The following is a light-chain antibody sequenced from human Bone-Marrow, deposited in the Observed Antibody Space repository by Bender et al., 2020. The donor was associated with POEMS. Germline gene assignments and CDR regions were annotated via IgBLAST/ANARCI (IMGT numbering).Light chain of an antibody. V-gene: IGLV2-8*01. CDR1: SSDVGGYKY. CDR3: QSYDNSLGGWV. Sequence: QSALTQPPSASGSPGQSVTISCTGTSSDVGGYKYVSWYQHHAGKAPKLIIYEASKRPSGVPDRFSGSKSGNTASLAITGLQAEDEGDYYCQSYDNSLGGWVFGGGTKLTVL. CDR2: EAS. J-gene: IGLJ3*02.